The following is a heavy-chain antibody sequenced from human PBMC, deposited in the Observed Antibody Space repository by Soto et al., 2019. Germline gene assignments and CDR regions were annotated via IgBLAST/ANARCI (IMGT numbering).Heavy chain of an antibody. J-gene: IGHJ4*02. D-gene: IGHD3-22*01. Sequence: QVQLQESGPGLVKPSQTLSLTCTVSGGSISSGGYYWSWIRQHPGKGLEWIGYIYYSGSTYYNPSLKRRVTISVDTSKNQFSLKLSSVTAADTAVYYCARTLYYDSSGYRAFAFDYWGQGTLVTVSS. CDR1: GGSISSGGYY. CDR3: ARTLYYDSSGYRAFAFDY. CDR2: IYYSGST. V-gene: IGHV4-31*03.